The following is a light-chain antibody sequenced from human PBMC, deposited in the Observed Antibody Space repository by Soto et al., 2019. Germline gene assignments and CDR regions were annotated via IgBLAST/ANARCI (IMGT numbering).Light chain of an antibody. CDR3: QQFDDYPPYT. CDR2: HAS. J-gene: IGKJ2*01. Sequence: AIQLTQSPSSLSASVGDRVTITCRASQGISSALAWYQQKPGKAPKLLIYHASSLESGVPSRFSGSGSGTDFTLTISSLQPEDFATYYCQQFDDYPPYTFGQGTKLEIK. CDR1: QGISSA. V-gene: IGKV1D-13*01.